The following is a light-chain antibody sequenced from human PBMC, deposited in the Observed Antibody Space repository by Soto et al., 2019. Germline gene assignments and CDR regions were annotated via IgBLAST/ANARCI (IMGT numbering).Light chain of an antibody. Sequence: EIVMTQSPATLSVSPGERATLSCRASQRVSSNLAWYQQRPGQAPRLLIYGASTRATGIPARFIGSGSGTDFTLTISSLQSEDFAVYYCQQYDDWPPLTFGQGTKVVIK. J-gene: IGKJ1*01. CDR1: QRVSSN. CDR2: GAS. CDR3: QQYDDWPPLT. V-gene: IGKV3-15*01.